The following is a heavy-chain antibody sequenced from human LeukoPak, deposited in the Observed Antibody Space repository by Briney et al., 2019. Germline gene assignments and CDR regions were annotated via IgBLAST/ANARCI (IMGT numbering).Heavy chain of an antibody. J-gene: IGHJ6*02. CDR1: GFTFSDYY. D-gene: IGHD3-22*01. CDR3: ARDYYDSSGYYEGYYYYGMDV. CDR2: ISSSGSTI. Sequence: NPGGSLRLSCAASGFTFSDYYMSWIRQAPGKGLEWVSYISSSGSTIYYADSVKGRFTISRDNAKNSLYLQMNSLRAEDTAVYYCARDYYDSSGYYEGYYYYGMDVWGQGTTVTVSS. V-gene: IGHV3-11*01.